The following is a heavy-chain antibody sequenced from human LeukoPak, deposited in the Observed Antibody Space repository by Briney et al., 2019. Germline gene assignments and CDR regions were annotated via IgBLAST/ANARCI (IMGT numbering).Heavy chain of an antibody. CDR3: ATERGDGYNSLLDY. Sequence: SETLSLTCTVSGYSISSGYYWGWIRQPPGKGLEWIGSIYHSGSTYYNPSPKSRVTISVDTSKNQFSLKLSSVTAADTAVYYCATERGDGYNSLLDYWGQGTLVTVSS. CDR2: IYHSGST. V-gene: IGHV4-38-2*02. D-gene: IGHD5-24*01. CDR1: GYSISSGYY. J-gene: IGHJ4*02.